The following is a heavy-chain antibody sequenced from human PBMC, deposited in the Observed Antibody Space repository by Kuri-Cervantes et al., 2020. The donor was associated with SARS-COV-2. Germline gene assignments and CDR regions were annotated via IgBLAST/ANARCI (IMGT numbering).Heavy chain of an antibody. Sequence: SETLSLTCAVYGGSFSGYYWSWIRQPPGKGLEWIGEINHSGSTNYNPSLKSRVTISVDTSKNQFSLKLSSVTAADTAVYYCARFTPGDYWGQGNLVNVSS. CDR1: GGSFSGYY. D-gene: IGHD3-10*01. V-gene: IGHV4-34*01. J-gene: IGHJ4*02. CDR3: ARFTPGDY. CDR2: INHSGST.